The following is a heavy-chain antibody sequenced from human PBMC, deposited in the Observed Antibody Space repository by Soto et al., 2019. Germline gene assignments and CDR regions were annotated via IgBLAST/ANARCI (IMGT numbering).Heavy chain of an antibody. D-gene: IGHD2-2*01. Sequence: PSETLSLTCSVSGGSLSSGNYYWSWIRQPPGQGPEWIGYIDYSGNTFYNPSLKSRLTILVDTPKKQFSLKLTSVTPADTAVYYCARYCSSTSCLNFDYWGQGILVTVSS. CDR2: IDYSGNT. V-gene: IGHV4-30-4*01. J-gene: IGHJ4*02. CDR3: ARYCSSTSCLNFDY. CDR1: GGSLSSGNYY.